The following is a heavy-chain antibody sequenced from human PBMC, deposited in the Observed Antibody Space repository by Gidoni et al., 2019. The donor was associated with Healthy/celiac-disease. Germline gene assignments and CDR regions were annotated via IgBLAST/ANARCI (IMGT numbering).Heavy chain of an antibody. CDR2: ISFDGSEN. CDR3: AKDWGGGTVGASTGIVY. CDR1: GLSLRNFA. Sequence: QEQLVESGGGVVQPGRYLSRSCAASGLSLRNFAVHWVRQAPGTGLEGGARISFDGSENYYPDSVKGRFTISRYNSKMTLYLQMNRLRVDYTAVYYCAKDWGGGTVGASTGIVYWGQGTLVTVSS. D-gene: IGHD1-26*01. J-gene: IGHJ4*02. V-gene: IGHV3-30-3*01.